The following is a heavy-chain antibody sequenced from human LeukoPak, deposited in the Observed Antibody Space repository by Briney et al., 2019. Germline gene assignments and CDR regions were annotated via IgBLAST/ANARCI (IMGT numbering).Heavy chain of an antibody. V-gene: IGHV4-4*07. CDR2: IYTSGST. Sequence: SETLSLTCTVSGGSISSYYWSWIRQPAGKGLEWIGRIYTSGSTNYNPSLKSRVTISVDTSKNQFSLKLSSVTAADTAVYYCARQTGYSGYDYYFDYWGQGTLVTVSS. D-gene: IGHD5-12*01. J-gene: IGHJ4*02. CDR1: GGSISSYY. CDR3: ARQTGYSGYDYYFDY.